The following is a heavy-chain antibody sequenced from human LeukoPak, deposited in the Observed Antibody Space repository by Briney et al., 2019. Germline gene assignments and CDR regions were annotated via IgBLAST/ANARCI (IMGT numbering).Heavy chain of an antibody. V-gene: IGHV3-23*01. Sequence: GGSLRLSCAASGFTFSSYAMSWVRQAPGKGLEWVSAISGSGGSTYYADSVKGRFTISRDNSKNTLYLQMNSLRAEDTAVYYCARGLSAMSQQLVPENFDYWGQGTLVTVSS. D-gene: IGHD6-13*01. CDR2: ISGSGGST. CDR3: ARGLSAMSQQLVPENFDY. CDR1: GFTFSSYA. J-gene: IGHJ4*02.